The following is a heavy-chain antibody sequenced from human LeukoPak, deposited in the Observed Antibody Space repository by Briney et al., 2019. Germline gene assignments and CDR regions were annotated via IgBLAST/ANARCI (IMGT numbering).Heavy chain of an antibody. V-gene: IGHV3-7*01. CDR1: HFTFSLYW. D-gene: IGHD6-13*01. CDR2: IKGDGSET. Sequence: GGSLRLSCGASHFTFSLYWMSWVRQAPGKGLEWVANIKGDGSETYYVDSVKGRFTISRDNTKNSMYLQMNSLRAEDTAVYYCARDRDSSSWSSRRVGDYFDYWGQGTLVTVSS. CDR3: ARDRDSSSWSSRRVGDYFDY. J-gene: IGHJ4*02.